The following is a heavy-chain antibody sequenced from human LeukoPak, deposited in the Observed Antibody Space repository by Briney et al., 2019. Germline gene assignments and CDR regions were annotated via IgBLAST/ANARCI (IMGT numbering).Heavy chain of an antibody. D-gene: IGHD1-26*01. V-gene: IGHV3-23*01. CDR2: ISGSGDST. CDR1: GFTFSSYA. J-gene: IGHJ4*02. CDR3: ATVPKVGATTGFDY. Sequence: GGSLRLSCAASGFTFSSYAMSWVRQAPGKGLEWVSAISGSGDSTYYADSVKGRFTISRDNSKNTLYLQMNSLRAEDTAVYYCATVPKVGATTGFDYWGQGTLVTVSS.